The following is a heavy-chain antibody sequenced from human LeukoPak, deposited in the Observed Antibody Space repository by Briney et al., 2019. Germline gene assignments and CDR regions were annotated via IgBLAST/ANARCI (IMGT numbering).Heavy chain of an antibody. V-gene: IGHV1-18*01. CDR3: ARRVYYYDSSGYLQVDAFDI. Sequence: ASVKVSCKASGYTFTSYGISWVRQAPGQGLEWMGWISAYNGNTNYAQKLQGRVTMTTDTSTSTAYMELRSLRSDDTAVYYCARRVYYYDSSGYLQVDAFDIWGQGTMVTVSS. CDR2: ISAYNGNT. D-gene: IGHD3-22*01. J-gene: IGHJ3*02. CDR1: GYTFTSYG.